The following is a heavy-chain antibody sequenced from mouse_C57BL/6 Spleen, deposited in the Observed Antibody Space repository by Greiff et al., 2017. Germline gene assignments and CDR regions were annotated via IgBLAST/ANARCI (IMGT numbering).Heavy chain of an antibody. CDR3: ARQGITTVVADFDY. CDR1: GYTFTDYY. CDR2: INPNNGGT. V-gene: IGHV1-26*01. J-gene: IGHJ2*01. D-gene: IGHD1-1*01. Sequence: VQLQQSGPELVKPGASVKISCKASGYTFTDYYMNWVQQSHGKSLEWIGDINPNNGGTSYNQKFKGKATLTVDKSSSTAYMELRSLTSEDSAVYYCARQGITTVVADFDYWGQGTTLTVSS.